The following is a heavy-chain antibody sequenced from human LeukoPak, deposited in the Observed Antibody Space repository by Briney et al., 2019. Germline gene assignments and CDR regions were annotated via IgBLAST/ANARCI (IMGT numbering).Heavy chain of an antibody. V-gene: IGHV4-59*01. CDR1: GGSISSYY. Sequence: PSETLSLTCTVSGGSISSYYWSWIRQPPGKGLEWIGYIYYSGSTNYNPSLKSRVTISVGTSKNQFSLKLSSVTAADTAVYYCARGPLNYGSGSYGGMDVWGQGTTVTVSS. J-gene: IGHJ6*02. D-gene: IGHD3-10*01. CDR2: IYYSGST. CDR3: ARGPLNYGSGSYGGMDV.